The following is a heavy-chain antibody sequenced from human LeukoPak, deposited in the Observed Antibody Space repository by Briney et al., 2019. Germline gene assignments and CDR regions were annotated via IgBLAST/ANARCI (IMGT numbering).Heavy chain of an antibody. CDR3: AKDHLPGIVVADRDY. CDR1: GFTFNRYG. Sequence: GGSLRLSCAASGFTFNRYGMSWVRQAPGKGLEWVSAISGSGGTTYYADSVKGRFTISRDNSKNTLYLQINGLRGEDTAVYYCAKDHLPGIVVADRDYWGQGTLVTVSS. D-gene: IGHD6-19*01. J-gene: IGHJ4*02. V-gene: IGHV3-23*01. CDR2: ISGSGGTT.